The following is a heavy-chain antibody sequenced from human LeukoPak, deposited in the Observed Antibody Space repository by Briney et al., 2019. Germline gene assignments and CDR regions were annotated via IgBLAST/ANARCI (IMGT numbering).Heavy chain of an antibody. Sequence: SQTLSLTCTVSGGSISSGDYYWSWIRQPPGKGLEWIGYIYYSGGTDYNPSLKSRVSISVDTSKSQFSLRLSSVTAADTAVYYCAREREYSGYGSGGIVDYWGQGTLVTVSS. V-gene: IGHV4-30-4*01. CDR2: IYYSGGT. J-gene: IGHJ4*02. D-gene: IGHD5-12*01. CDR3: AREREYSGYGSGGIVDY. CDR1: GGSISSGDYY.